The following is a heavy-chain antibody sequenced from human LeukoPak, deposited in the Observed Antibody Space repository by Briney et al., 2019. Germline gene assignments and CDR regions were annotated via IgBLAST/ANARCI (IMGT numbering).Heavy chain of an antibody. J-gene: IGHJ3*01. CDR1: GFTFMNYA. Sequence: GGSLRLSCAASGFTFMNYAMIWVRQAPGKGLEWVSAISGSAAGTYYADSVEGRFTVSRDNSKDTLYLQMNSLRPEDTAVYYCAKDPNGDYIGAFDFWGQGTMVTVAS. D-gene: IGHD4-17*01. CDR2: ISGSAAGT. V-gene: IGHV3-23*01. CDR3: AKDPNGDYIGAFDF.